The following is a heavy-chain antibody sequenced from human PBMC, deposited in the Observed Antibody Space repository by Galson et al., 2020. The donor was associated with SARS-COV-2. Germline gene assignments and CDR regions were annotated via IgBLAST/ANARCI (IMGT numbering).Heavy chain of an antibody. D-gene: IGHD6-19*01. V-gene: IGHV3-30*04. CDR1: GFTFSSYA. J-gene: IGHJ4*02. Sequence: GGSLRLSCAASGFTFSSYAMHWVRQAPGKGLEWVAVISYDGSNKYYADSVKGRFTISRDNSKNTLYLQMNSLRAEDTAVYYCASPYSSGWQSSSLFYWGQGTLVTVSS. CDR3: ASPYSSGWQSSSLFY. CDR2: ISYDGSNK.